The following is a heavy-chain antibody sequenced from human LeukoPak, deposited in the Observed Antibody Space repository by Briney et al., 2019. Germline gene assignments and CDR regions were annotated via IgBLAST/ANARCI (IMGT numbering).Heavy chain of an antibody. D-gene: IGHD6-13*01. CDR1: GYSFTSYW. J-gene: IGHJ4*02. CDR3: ARRLSSIAASAANDY. Sequence: GESLKISCKGSGYSFTSYWIGWVRQMPGKGLESMGIIHPGNSENTYGPSFQGQVTMSVDKSINTAYLQWSSLKASDTAMYYCARRLSSIAASAANDYWGQGTLVTVSS. V-gene: IGHV5-51*01. CDR2: IHPGNSEN.